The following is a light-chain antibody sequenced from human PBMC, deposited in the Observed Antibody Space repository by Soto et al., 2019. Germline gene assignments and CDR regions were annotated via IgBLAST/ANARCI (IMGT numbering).Light chain of an antibody. J-gene: IGLJ1*01. CDR2: EVS. V-gene: IGLV2-14*01. Sequence: QSVLTQPASVSGSPGQSITISCTGTSSDLGSYNYVSWFQQHPGKAPKLMIYEVSNRPSGVSNRFSGSKSGNTASLTVSGLQTEDEADYYCCSFTNSNTWVVGTGTKVTVL. CDR1: SSDLGSYNY. CDR3: CSFTNSNTWV.